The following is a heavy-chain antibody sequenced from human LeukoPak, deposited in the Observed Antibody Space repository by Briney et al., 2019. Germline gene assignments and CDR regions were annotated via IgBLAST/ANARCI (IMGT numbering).Heavy chain of an antibody. D-gene: IGHD6-13*01. CDR1: GGSISSSSYY. Sequence: PSETLSLTCTVSGGSISSSSYYWGWIRQPPGKGLEWIGSIYYSGSTYYNPSLKSRVTISVDTSKNQFSLKLSSVTAADTAVYYCARQYSSSWTSYYGMAVWGQGTTVTVSS. J-gene: IGHJ6*02. CDR2: IYYSGST. CDR3: ARQYSSSWTSYYGMAV. V-gene: IGHV4-39*01.